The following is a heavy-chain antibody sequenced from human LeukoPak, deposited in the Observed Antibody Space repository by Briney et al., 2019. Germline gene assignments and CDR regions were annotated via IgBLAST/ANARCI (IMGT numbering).Heavy chain of an antibody. CDR3: ARRTVVTPVDY. V-gene: IGHV4-34*01. Sequence: SETLSLTCAVYGGSSSGYYWSWIRQPPWKGLEWIGEINHSGSTNYNPSLKSRVTISVDTSKNQFSLKLSSVTAADTAVYYCARRTVVTPVDYWGQGTLVTVSS. D-gene: IGHD4-23*01. J-gene: IGHJ4*02. CDR2: INHSGST. CDR1: GGSSSGYY.